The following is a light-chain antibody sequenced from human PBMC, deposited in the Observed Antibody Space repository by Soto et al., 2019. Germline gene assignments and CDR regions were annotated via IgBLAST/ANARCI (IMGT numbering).Light chain of an antibody. V-gene: IGKV3-15*01. J-gene: IGKJ4*01. Sequence: EIVMTQSPATLSVSPGERATLSCRASRNINRKLAWYQQKPGQAPRLLISGASTRATGIPARFSGSGSGTEFTLTISSLQSEAFAVYYCQQYYGDPPLLFGGGTKVEIQ. CDR2: GAS. CDR3: QQYYGDPPLL. CDR1: RNINRK.